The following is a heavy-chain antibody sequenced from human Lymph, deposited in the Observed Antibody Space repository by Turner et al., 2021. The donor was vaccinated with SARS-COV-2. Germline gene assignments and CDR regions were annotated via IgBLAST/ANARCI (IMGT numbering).Heavy chain of an antibody. Sequence: QVQLVQSGAEVKKPGSSVKVSCKASGGTFSSYAITWVRQAPGQGLELMGGIIPILAIANYAQKFQGRVTITADKSTSTAYMELSSLRSEDTAVYYCARDSPDCSSTSCYDPWGQGTLVTVSS. J-gene: IGHJ5*02. V-gene: IGHV1-69*10. CDR3: ARDSPDCSSTSCYDP. CDR2: IIPILAIA. CDR1: GGTFSSYA. D-gene: IGHD2-2*01.